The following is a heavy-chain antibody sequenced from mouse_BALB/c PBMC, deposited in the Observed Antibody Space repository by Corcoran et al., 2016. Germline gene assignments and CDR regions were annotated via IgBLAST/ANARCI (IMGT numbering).Heavy chain of an antibody. V-gene: IGHV1-18*01. CDR3: ARGREYGNPIAY. D-gene: IGHD2-10*02. CDR2: INPNNGGT. J-gene: IGHJ3*01. CDR1: GYTFTEYT. Sequence: EVRLQQSGPELVKPGASVKISCKTSGYTFTEYTMHWVKQSHGKSLAWIGGINPNNGGTSYNQKFKGKATLTVDKSSSTAYMELRSLTSEDSAVYFCARGREYGNPIAYWGQGTLVTVSA.